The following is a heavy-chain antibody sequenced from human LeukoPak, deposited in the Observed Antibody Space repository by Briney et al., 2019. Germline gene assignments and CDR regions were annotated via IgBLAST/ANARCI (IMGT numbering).Heavy chain of an antibody. CDR3: ARGARNYDFWSGPPPNYMDV. CDR2: IYTSGST. V-gene: IGHV4-61*02. CDR1: GGSISSGSYY. Sequence: SQILSLTCTVSGGSISSGSYYWSWIRQPAGKGLVWIGRIYTSGSTNYNPSLKSRVTISVDTSKNQFSLKLSSVTAADTAVYYCARGARNYDFWSGPPPNYMDVWGKGTTVTVSS. J-gene: IGHJ6*03. D-gene: IGHD3-3*01.